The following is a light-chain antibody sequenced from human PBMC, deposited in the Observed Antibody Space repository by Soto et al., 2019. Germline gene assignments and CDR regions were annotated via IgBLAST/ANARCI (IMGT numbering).Light chain of an antibody. CDR1: QSVSSSY. CDR2: AAS. Sequence: EIVLTQSPITLSLSPGERATLPCMASQSVSSSYLAWYQKKPGQALRLIIEAASSRATGSPDRVSGSGSGTAVTLIISRLEPEDFAVYYCQQYGYSSRTFGQGTKVDIK. V-gene: IGKV3-20*01. CDR3: QQYGYSSRT. J-gene: IGKJ1*01.